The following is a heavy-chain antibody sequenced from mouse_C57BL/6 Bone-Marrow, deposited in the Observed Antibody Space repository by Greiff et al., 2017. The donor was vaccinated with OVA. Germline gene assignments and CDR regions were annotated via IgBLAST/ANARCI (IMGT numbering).Heavy chain of an antibody. CDR1: GYSFTGYY. CDR3: ARQVAY. Sequence: EVHLVESGPELVKPGDSVKISCKASGYSFTGYYMNWVMQSHGKSLEWIGRINPYNGDTFSNQKFKGKATLTVDKSSSTAHMELRSLTSENSAVYYCARQVAYWGQGTRLTVSA. J-gene: IGHJ3*01. CDR2: INPYNGDT. V-gene: IGHV1-20*01.